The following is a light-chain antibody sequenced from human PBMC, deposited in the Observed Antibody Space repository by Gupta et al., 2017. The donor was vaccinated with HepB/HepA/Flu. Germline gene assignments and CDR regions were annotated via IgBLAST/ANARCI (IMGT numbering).Light chain of an antibody. CDR3: QEGYSSPLT. Sequence: DFQMTQSPSSLSASVGDRVTISCRASQSISNYLNWYQQKPGKAPKLLIYAASNLESGIPSRFSGSGSGTDFTLTISNLQPEDFATYFCQEGYSSPLTFGGGTKVEIK. CDR2: AAS. V-gene: IGKV1-39*01. J-gene: IGKJ4*01. CDR1: QSISNY.